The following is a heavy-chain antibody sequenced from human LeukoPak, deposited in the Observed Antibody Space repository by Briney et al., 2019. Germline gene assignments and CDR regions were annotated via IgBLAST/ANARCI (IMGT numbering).Heavy chain of an antibody. CDR2: INHSGST. Sequence: SETLSLTCAVYGGSFSGYYWSWIRQPPGKGLEWIGEINHSGSTNYNPSLKSRVTLSMDTSKNQFSLRLSSVTAADTAVYYCARGALRYFDWLKKDYYYMDVWGKGTTVTISS. V-gene: IGHV4-34*01. CDR3: ARGALRYFDWLKKDYYYMDV. J-gene: IGHJ6*03. CDR1: GGSFSGYY. D-gene: IGHD3-9*01.